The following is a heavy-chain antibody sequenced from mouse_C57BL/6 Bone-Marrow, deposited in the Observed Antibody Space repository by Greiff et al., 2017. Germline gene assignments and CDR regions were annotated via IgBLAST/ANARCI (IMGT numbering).Heavy chain of an antibody. V-gene: IGHV1-53*01. CDR2: INPSNGGT. CDR1: GYTFTSYW. Sequence: VQLQQPGTELVKPGASVKLSCKASGYTFTSYWMHWVKQRPGQGLEWIGNINPSNGGTNYNEKFKSKATLTVDKSSSTAYMQLSSLTSEDSAVYYCAKDSNWGVDWYFDVWGTGTTVTVSS. J-gene: IGHJ1*03. D-gene: IGHD4-1*01. CDR3: AKDSNWGVDWYFDV.